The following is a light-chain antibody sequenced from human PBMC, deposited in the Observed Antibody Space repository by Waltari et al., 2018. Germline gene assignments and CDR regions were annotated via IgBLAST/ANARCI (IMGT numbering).Light chain of an antibody. Sequence: YVAWYLRKPGQSPHLLDYVGSTRASGVADRFSGSGSDTDFILRISAVEAEDAGGYYCLQGRQTPFTFGQGTKLEI. CDR2: VGS. J-gene: IGKJ2*01. V-gene: IGKV2-28*01. CDR1: Y. CDR3: LQGRQTPFT.